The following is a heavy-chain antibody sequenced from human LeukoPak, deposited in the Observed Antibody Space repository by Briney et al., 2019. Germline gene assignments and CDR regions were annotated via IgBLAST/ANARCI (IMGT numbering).Heavy chain of an antibody. CDR1: GGSFSGYY. CDR2: IYYSGST. V-gene: IGHV4-34*09. Sequence: SETLSLTCAVYGGSFSGYYWSWIRQPPGKGLEWIGYIYYSGSTYYNPSLKSRVTISVDTSKNQFSLKLSSVTAADTAVYYCARDTMMVLEGYYYYGMDVWGQGTTVTVSS. J-gene: IGHJ6*02. CDR3: ARDTMMVLEGYYYYGMDV. D-gene: IGHD3-22*01.